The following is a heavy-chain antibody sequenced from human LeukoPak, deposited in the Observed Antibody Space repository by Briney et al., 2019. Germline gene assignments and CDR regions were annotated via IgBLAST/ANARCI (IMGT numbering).Heavy chain of an antibody. Sequence: ASVKVSCKASGYTFTSYDINWVRQATGQGLEWTGWMNPNSGNTGYAQKFQGRVTMTRNTSISTAYMELSSLRSEDTAVYYCARAARLGDNPHFDYWGQGTLVTVSS. CDR2: MNPNSGNT. J-gene: IGHJ4*02. CDR1: GYTFTSYD. D-gene: IGHD3-16*01. V-gene: IGHV1-8*01. CDR3: ARAARLGDNPHFDY.